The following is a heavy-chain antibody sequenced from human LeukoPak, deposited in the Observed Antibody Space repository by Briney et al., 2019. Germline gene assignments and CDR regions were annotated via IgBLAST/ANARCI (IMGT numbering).Heavy chain of an antibody. CDR2: ISKDGSDK. CDR1: GFTFSSYA. Sequence: GGSLRLSCAASGFTFSSYAIHWVRQAPGKGLEWVAVISKDGSDKYYADSVKGRFTISRDNSRNTLFLHMNSLGGEDTAVYYCARVPDSSGWAGDYRGQGTLVTVSS. D-gene: IGHD6-19*01. J-gene: IGHJ4*02. CDR3: ARVPDSSGWAGDY. V-gene: IGHV3-30*04.